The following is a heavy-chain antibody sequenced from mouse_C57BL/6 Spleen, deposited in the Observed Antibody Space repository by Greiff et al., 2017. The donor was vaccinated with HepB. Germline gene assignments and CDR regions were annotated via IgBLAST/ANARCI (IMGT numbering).Heavy chain of an antibody. CDR2: IDPSDSYT. J-gene: IGHJ2*01. CDR3: AKTAQATYYFDY. Sequence: QVQLQQPGAELVKPGASVKLSCKASGYTFTSYWMQWVKQRPGQGLEWIGEIDPSDSYTNYNQKFKGKATLTVDTSSSTAYMQLSSLTSEDSAVYYCAKTAQATYYFDYWGQGTTLTVSS. CDR1: GYTFTSYW. D-gene: IGHD3-2*02. V-gene: IGHV1-50*01.